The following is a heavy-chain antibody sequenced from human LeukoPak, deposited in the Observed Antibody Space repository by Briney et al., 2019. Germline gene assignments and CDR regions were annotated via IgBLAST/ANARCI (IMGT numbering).Heavy chain of an antibody. CDR1: GGSISSSSYY. CDR3: ARTGYCRSTSCFGTFDY. CDR2: IYYSGST. D-gene: IGHD2-2*01. J-gene: IGHJ4*02. Sequence: SETLSLTCTVSGGSISSSSYYWGWIRQPPGKGLEWIGSIYYSGSTYYNPSLKSRVTISVDTSKNQFSLKLSSVTAADTAVYYCARTGYCRSTSCFGTFDYWGQGTLVTVSS. V-gene: IGHV4-39*01.